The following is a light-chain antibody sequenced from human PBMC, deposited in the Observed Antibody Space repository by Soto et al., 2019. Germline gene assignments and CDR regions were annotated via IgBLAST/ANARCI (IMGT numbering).Light chain of an antibody. CDR2: DAS. CDR1: HDISDY. Sequence: DVQMTQSPSSRSASVVGRVTITFQASHDISDYLNWYQHKPGEAPKLLIYDASKLEAGVPSRFSGRGSGADFTLTISSLQPEDVATYYCQKCKVAPFTCGEGTKGDIK. J-gene: IGKJ4*01. CDR3: QKCKVAPFT. V-gene: IGKV1-33*01.